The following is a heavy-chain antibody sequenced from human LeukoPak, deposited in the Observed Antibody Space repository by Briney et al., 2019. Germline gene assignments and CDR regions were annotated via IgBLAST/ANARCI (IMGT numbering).Heavy chain of an antibody. CDR2: INGNGGGT. Sequence: GGSLRLSCSASGFIFSNHAMHWVRQAPGKGLEYVSAINGNGGGTYNADSVKGRFTISRDNSKNTLYLQMSSLRADDTAVCYCVRAIVGATLDYWGQGTLVTVSS. CDR1: GFIFSNHA. D-gene: IGHD1-26*01. CDR3: VRAIVGATLDY. J-gene: IGHJ4*02. V-gene: IGHV3-64D*06.